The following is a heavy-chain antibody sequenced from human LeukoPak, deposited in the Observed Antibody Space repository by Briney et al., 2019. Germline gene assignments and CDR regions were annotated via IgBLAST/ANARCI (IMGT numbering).Heavy chain of an antibody. CDR1: GFTFDDYA. J-gene: IGHJ3*02. CDR3: AKDMRSWGSDAFDI. D-gene: IGHD3-16*01. Sequence: GGSLRLSCAASGFTFDDYAMHWVRQAPGKGLEWVSGISWNSGSIGYADSVKGRFTISRDNAKNSLYLQMNSLRAEDTALYYCAKDMRSWGSDAFDIWGQGTMVTVSS. CDR2: ISWNSGSI. V-gene: IGHV3-9*01.